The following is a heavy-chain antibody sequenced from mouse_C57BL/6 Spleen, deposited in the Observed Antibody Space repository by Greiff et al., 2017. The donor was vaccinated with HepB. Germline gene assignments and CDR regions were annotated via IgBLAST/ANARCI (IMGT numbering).Heavy chain of an antibody. Sequence: QVQLQQPGAELVKPGASVKLSCKASGYTFTSYWMHWVKQRPGQGLEWIGMIHPNSGSTNDNEKFKSKATLTVDKSSSTAYMKLSSLTSEDSAVYYCASLSPNGAMDYWGQGTSVTVSS. CDR3: ASLSPNGAMDY. CDR1: GYTFTSYW. V-gene: IGHV1-64*01. CDR2: IHPNSGST. J-gene: IGHJ4*01.